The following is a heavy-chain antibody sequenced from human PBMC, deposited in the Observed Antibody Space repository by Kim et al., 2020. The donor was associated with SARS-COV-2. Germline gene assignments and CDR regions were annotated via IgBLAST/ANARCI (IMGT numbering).Heavy chain of an antibody. CDR3: ATYQSGAFDN. J-gene: IGHJ4*02. CDR1: RYSFTSYW. V-gene: IGHV5-10-1*01. D-gene: IGHD1-26*01. CDR2: IDPSDSYT. Sequence: GESLKISCKGSRYSFTSYWITWVRQMPGKGLEWMGRIDPSDSYTNYSPSFQGHVTISTDKSISTAYLQWSSLKASDTAMYYCATYQSGAFDNWSQGTLVTVSS.